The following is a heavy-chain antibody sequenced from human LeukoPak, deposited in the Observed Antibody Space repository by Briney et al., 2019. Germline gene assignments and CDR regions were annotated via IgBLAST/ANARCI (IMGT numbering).Heavy chain of an antibody. Sequence: PGGSLRLSCAASGFTFSSYSMNWVRQAPGKGLEWVSSISSSSSYIYYADSVKGRFTISRDNAKNSLYLQMNSLRAEDTAVYYCAREGGGDGDAFDIWGQGTMVTVSS. CDR1: GFTFSSYS. D-gene: IGHD3-16*01. CDR2: ISSSSSYI. V-gene: IGHV3-21*04. CDR3: AREGGGDGDAFDI. J-gene: IGHJ3*02.